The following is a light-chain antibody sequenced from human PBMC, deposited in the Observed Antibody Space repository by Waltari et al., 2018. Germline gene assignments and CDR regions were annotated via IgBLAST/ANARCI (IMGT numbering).Light chain of an antibody. CDR2: GAS. CDR1: QSVSTN. Sequence: EVLMTQSPATLSVSPGESVTLSCRASQSVSTNLAWYHQKPGQAPRLLIYGASARATNVSARFSGGGSGTEFILDISSLQSEDFGVYYCHQYNNWPPYTFGQGTKLEIK. V-gene: IGKV3-15*01. CDR3: HQYNNWPPYT. J-gene: IGKJ2*01.